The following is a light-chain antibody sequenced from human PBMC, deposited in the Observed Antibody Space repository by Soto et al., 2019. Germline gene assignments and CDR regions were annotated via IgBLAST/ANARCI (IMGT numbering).Light chain of an antibody. CDR3: QQFHSFPWT. CDR2: DAS. Sequence: DIQMTQSPSTLSASVGDRVTITCRASQTIHSFLAWYQQKAGKAPKLLIYDASNLESGVPSRFSGSGSGTVFTLTVSSLQPDDFATFYCQQFHSFPWTFGQGTKVEI. CDR1: QTIHSF. V-gene: IGKV1-5*01. J-gene: IGKJ1*01.